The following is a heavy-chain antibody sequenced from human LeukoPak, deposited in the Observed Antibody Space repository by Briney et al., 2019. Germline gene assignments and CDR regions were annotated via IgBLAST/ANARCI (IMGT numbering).Heavy chain of an antibody. CDR1: GFTFSSYG. D-gene: IGHD3-22*01. CDR3: AKNLDSSGYYYFDY. Sequence: PGGSLRLSCAASGFTFSSYGMHWVRQAPGKGLEWVAFIRYDGSNKYYADSVKGRFTISRDNSKNTLYLQMNSLRAEDTAVYYCAKNLDSSGYYYFDYWGQGTLVAVSS. CDR2: IRYDGSNK. J-gene: IGHJ4*02. V-gene: IGHV3-30*02.